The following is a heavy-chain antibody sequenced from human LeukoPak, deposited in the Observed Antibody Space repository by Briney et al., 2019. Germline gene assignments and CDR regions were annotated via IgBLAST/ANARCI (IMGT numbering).Heavy chain of an antibody. CDR1: GDSVSSDSAT. J-gene: IGHJ3*02. CDR3: ARDSGHCSGDNCYPAAFDI. D-gene: IGHD2-15*01. CDR2: TYYRAKWYR. V-gene: IGHV6-1*01. Sequence: SQTLSLTCAIFGDSVSSDSATWNWIRQSPSRGIEWLGRTYYRAKWYRDYAASVESRITISADSSKNQFSLQLNSVTPEDTAVYYCARDSGHCSGDNCYPAAFDIWGQGTMVTVSS.